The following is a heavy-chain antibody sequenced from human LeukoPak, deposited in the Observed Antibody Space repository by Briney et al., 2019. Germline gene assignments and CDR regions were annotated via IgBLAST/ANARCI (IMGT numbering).Heavy chain of an antibody. CDR3: ARDFRLTMVRGVASFDY. D-gene: IGHD3-10*01. Sequence: GGSLRLFCAASGFPFSSYEMNWVRQALEKGLEWVSYISSSGSAIYYADSVKGRFTISRDNAKNSLYLQMNSLRAEDTAVYYCARDFRLTMVRGVASFDYWGQGTLVTVSS. CDR1: GFPFSSYE. V-gene: IGHV3-48*03. CDR2: ISSSGSAI. J-gene: IGHJ4*02.